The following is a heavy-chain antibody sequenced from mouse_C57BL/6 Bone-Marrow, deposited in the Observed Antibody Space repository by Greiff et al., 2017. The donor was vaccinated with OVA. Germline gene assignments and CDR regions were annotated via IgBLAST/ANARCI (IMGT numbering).Heavy chain of an antibody. CDR1: GFSLTSYG. D-gene: IGHD2-5*01. Sequence: QVQLQQSGPGLVQPSQSLSITCTVSGFSLTSYGVHWVRQSPGKGLEWLGVIWSGGSTDYNAAFISRRSISKDNSKSQVFFKMNSLQADDTAIYYCAPSYSNYENYYAMDYWGQGTSVTVSS. CDR3: APSYSNYENYYAMDY. CDR2: IWSGGST. J-gene: IGHJ4*01. V-gene: IGHV2-2*01.